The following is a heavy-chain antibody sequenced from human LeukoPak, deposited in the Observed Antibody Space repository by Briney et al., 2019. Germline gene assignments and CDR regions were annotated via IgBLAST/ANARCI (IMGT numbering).Heavy chain of an antibody. V-gene: IGHV4-59*08. CDR1: GGSISSYY. D-gene: IGHD6-13*01. CDR3: ARLPGIAAAGIGYYYYGMDV. Sequence: SETLSLTCTVSGGSISSYYWSWIRQPPGKGLEWIGYIYYSGSTNYNPSRKSRVTISVDTSKNQFSLKLSSVTAADTAVYYCARLPGIAAAGIGYYYYGMDVWGQGTTVTVSS. J-gene: IGHJ6*02. CDR2: IYYSGST.